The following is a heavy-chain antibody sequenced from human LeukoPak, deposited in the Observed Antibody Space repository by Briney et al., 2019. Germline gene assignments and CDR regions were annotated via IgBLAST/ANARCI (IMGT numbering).Heavy chain of an antibody. CDR1: GFTFSSYS. CDR2: ISSSSGTI. V-gene: IGHV3-48*04. D-gene: IGHD6-19*01. Sequence: GGSLRLSCAASGFTFSSYSMNWVRQAPGKGLEWVSYISSSSGTIYYADSVKGRFTISRDNAKNSLYLQMNSLRAEDTAVYYCAREGWLDYWGQGTLVTVSS. CDR3: AREGWLDY. J-gene: IGHJ4*02.